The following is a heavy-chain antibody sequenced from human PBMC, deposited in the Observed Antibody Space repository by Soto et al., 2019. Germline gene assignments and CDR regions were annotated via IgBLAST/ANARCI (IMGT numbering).Heavy chain of an antibody. D-gene: IGHD3-22*01. CDR2: IYYSGST. V-gene: IGHV4-31*11. CDR3: ARSRADRPYYYDSSGYSYFDY. CDR1: GGSISSGGYY. J-gene: IGHJ4*01. Sequence: HSETLALTCAVSGGSISSGGYYWSWIRQHPGKGLEWIGYIYYSGSTYYNPSLKSRVTISVDTSKNQFSLKLSSVTAADTAVYYCARSRADRPYYYDSSGYSYFDYWGQGTLVTVSS.